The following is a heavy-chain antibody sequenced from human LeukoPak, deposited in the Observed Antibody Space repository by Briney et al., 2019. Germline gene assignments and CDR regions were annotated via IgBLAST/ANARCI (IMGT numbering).Heavy chain of an antibody. Sequence: GASVKVSCKASGYTFTSYDINWVRQATGQGVEWMGWMNPNSGNTGYAQKFQGRVTMTRNTSISTAYMELSSLRSEDTAVYYWARVRKEVDFWSGYYTWYYYYYMDVWGKGTTVTVSS. V-gene: IGHV1-8*01. J-gene: IGHJ6*03. D-gene: IGHD3-3*01. CDR2: MNPNSGNT. CDR1: GYTFTSYD. CDR3: ARVRKEVDFWSGYYTWYYYYYMDV.